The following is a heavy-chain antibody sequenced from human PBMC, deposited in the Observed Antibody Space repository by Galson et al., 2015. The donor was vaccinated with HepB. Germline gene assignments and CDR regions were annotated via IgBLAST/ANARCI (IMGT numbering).Heavy chain of an antibody. Sequence: SVKVSCKASGDTLSTYSVSWVRQAPGQGLEWMGRIIPILGITNYAQKFQGRVTITADKSTGTAHMELSSLRSEDTAIYYCARGYCRSYTCWNDFDYWGQGALVTVSS. CDR2: IIPILGIT. D-gene: IGHD2-2*01. CDR3: ARGYCRSYTCWNDFDY. V-gene: IGHV1-69*04. CDR1: GDTLSTYS. J-gene: IGHJ4*02.